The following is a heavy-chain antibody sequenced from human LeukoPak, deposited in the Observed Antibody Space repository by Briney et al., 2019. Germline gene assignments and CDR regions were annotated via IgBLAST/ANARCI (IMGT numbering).Heavy chain of an antibody. CDR3: ARDRNTDFWSGYYTNYFDY. Sequence: GGSLRLSCAASGFTFSSYGMTWVRQAPGKGLEWVSYISSSSSYIYYADSVKGRFTISRDNAKNSLYLQMNSLRAEDTAVYYCARDRNTDFWSGYYTNYFDYWGQGTLVTVSS. D-gene: IGHD3-3*01. J-gene: IGHJ4*02. V-gene: IGHV3-21*05. CDR1: GFTFSSYG. CDR2: ISSSSSYI.